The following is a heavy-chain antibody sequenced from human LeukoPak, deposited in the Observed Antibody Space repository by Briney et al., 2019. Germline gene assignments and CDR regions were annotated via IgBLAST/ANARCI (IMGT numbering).Heavy chain of an antibody. CDR1: GFTFSSYW. J-gene: IGHJ4*02. D-gene: IGHD3-16*02. Sequence: GGSLRLSCAASGFTFSSYWMSWVRQAPGKGLEWVGRIKSKTDGGTTDYAAPVKGRFTISRDDSKNTLYLQMNSLKTEDTAVYYCTTASDYVWGSYRADYWGQGTLVTVSS. CDR3: TTASDYVWGSYRADY. CDR2: IKSKTDGGTT. V-gene: IGHV3-15*01.